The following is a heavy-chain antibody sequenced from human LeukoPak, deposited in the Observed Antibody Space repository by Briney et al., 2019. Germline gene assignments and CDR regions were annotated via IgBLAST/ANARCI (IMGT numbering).Heavy chain of an antibody. Sequence: SETLSLTCTVSGGSISSYYWSWIRQPPGKGLEWIGYIYYSGSTNYNPSLKSRVTISVDTSKNQFSPKPSSVTAADTAVYYCAGYIVATKGWFDPWGQGTLVTVSS. CDR2: IYYSGST. V-gene: IGHV4-59*01. D-gene: IGHD5-12*01. J-gene: IGHJ5*02. CDR1: GGSISSYY. CDR3: AGYIVATKGWFDP.